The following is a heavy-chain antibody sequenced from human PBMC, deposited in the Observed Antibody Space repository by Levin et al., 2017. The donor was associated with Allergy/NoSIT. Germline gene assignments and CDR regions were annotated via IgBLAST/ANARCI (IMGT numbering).Heavy chain of an antibody. CDR2: VYSGGAT. Sequence: GESLKISCAASGFTVSTNYMNWVRQAPGKGLEWVSVVYSGGATYYADSVKGRFTISRDNSKNTLYLQMNSLRAEDTAVYYCASGVSDDYGDYLRYWGQGTLVTVSS. CDR3: ASGVSDDYGDYLRY. CDR1: GFTVSTNY. J-gene: IGHJ4*02. D-gene: IGHD4-17*01. V-gene: IGHV3-53*01.